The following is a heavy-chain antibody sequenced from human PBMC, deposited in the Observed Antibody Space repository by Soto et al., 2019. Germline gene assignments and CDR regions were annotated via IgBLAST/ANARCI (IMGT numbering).Heavy chain of an antibody. V-gene: IGHV3-7*05. CDR2: IKQAGSEK. D-gene: IGHD6-19*01. CDR3: AVEWLVNDY. CDR1: GFPFSSYW. Sequence: EVQLVESGGGLVQPGGSLRLSCAASGFPFSSYWLSWVRQAPGKGLAWVAHIKQAGSEKYDVDSVKGRFTISRDNAKNSLYLQMNSLRAEDTAVYYWAVEWLVNDYWVQGTLVTVSS. J-gene: IGHJ4*02.